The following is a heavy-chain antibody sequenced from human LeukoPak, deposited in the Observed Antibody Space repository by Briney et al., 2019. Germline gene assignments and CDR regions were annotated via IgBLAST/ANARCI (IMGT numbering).Heavy chain of an antibody. D-gene: IGHD3-22*01. CDR1: GFTFSSYA. J-gene: IGHJ4*02. V-gene: IGHV3-23*01. CDR3: AKPDTYYYDSSGYYY. CDR2: ISGSGGST. Sequence: GGSLRLSCAASGFTFSSYAMSWVRQAPGKGLEWVSAISGSGGSTYYADSVKGRFTISRDNSKNTLYLQMNSLRAEDTAVYYCAKPDTYYYDSSGYYYRGQGTLVTVSS.